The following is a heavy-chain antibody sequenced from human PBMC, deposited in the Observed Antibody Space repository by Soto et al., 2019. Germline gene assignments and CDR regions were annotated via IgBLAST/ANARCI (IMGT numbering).Heavy chain of an antibody. CDR3: AREPPRRYNAGQGLDY. D-gene: IGHD1-1*01. Sequence: ASVKVSCKASGYTFTSYGISWVRQAPGQGLEWMGWISTYYDNTNYAQNLRGRVTMTTDTSTSTAYMELMILRSDETAVYYCAREPPRRYNAGQGLDYWGQGTLVTVSS. J-gene: IGHJ4*02. CDR2: ISTYYDNT. V-gene: IGHV1-18*04. CDR1: GYTFTSYG.